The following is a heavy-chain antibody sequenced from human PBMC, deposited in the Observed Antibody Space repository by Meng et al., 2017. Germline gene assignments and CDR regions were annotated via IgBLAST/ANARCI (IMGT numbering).Heavy chain of an antibody. D-gene: IGHD2-21*02. Sequence: GESLKISCAASGFTFSDYYMSWIRQAPGKGLEWVSYISSSGSTIYYADSVKGRFTISRDNAKNSLYLQMNSLRAEDTAVYYCARACGGDCYLSYYYYGMDVWGQGTTVTVSS. CDR2: ISSSGSTI. J-gene: IGHJ6*02. CDR3: ARACGGDCYLSYYYYGMDV. CDR1: GFTFSDYY. V-gene: IGHV3-11*01.